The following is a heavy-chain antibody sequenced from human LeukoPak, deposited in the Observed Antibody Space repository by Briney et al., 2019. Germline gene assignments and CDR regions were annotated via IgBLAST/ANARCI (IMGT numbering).Heavy chain of an antibody. V-gene: IGHV3-48*03. D-gene: IGHD1-26*01. Sequence: GGSLRLSCAASGFTFSNYEMHWVRQAPGKRLEWVSYISSSGSDIYYADSVKGRFTISRDNAKKSLYLQMNSLRVEDTGVYYCASWGEGALDNWGQGTLVTVSS. CDR2: ISSSGSDI. CDR3: ASWGEGALDN. J-gene: IGHJ4*02. CDR1: GFTFSNYE.